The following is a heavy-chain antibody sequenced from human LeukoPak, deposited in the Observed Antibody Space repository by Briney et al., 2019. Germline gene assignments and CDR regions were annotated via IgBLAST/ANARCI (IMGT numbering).Heavy chain of an antibody. V-gene: IGHV1-18*01. J-gene: IGHJ4*02. Sequence: ASVKVSCKASGYTFTSYGISWVRQAPGQGLEWMGWISAYNGNTNYAQKLQGRVTMTTDTSTSTAYMELSSLRSEDTAVYYCAREDYYDSSGYYLFDYWGQGTLVTVSS. CDR1: GYTFTSYG. CDR3: AREDYYDSSGYYLFDY. CDR2: ISAYNGNT. D-gene: IGHD3-22*01.